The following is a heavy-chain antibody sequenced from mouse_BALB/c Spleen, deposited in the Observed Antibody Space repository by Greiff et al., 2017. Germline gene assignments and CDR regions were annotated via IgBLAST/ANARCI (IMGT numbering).Heavy chain of an antibody. CDR1: GFTFSDYY. CDR2: ISDGGSYT. D-gene: IGHD2-4*01. CDR3: ARDYDYDRRAWFAY. V-gene: IGHV5-4*02. J-gene: IGHJ3*01. Sequence: EVKLVESGGGLVKPGGSLKLSCAASGFTFSDYYMYWVRQTPEKRLEWVATISDGGSYTYYPDSVKGRFTISRDNAKNNLYLQMSSLKSEDTAMYYCARDYDYDRRAWFAYWGQGTLVTVSA.